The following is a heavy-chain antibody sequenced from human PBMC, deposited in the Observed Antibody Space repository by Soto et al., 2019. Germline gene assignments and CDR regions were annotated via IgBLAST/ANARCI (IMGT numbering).Heavy chain of an antibody. D-gene: IGHD3-9*01. Sequence: GASVKVSCKASGYTFTSYTMHWVRQAPGQRLEWMGWINAGNGNTKYSEKFQGRVTITRDTSASTAYMELSSLRSEDTAVYYCARDLPYYDILTGYYYYYYGMDVWGQGTTVPVSS. CDR1: GYTFTSYT. CDR3: ARDLPYYDILTGYYYYYYGMDV. CDR2: INAGNGNT. J-gene: IGHJ6*02. V-gene: IGHV1-3*01.